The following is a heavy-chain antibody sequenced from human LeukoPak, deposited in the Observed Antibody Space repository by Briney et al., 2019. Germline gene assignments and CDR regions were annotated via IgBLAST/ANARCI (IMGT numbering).Heavy chain of an antibody. D-gene: IGHD2-15*01. J-gene: IGHJ4*02. V-gene: IGHV3-21*01. CDR2: ISSSSSYI. Sequence: PGGSLRLSCAASGFTFSSYSMNWVRQAPGKGLEWVSSISSSSSYIYYADSLKGRSTTSRYNAKNSLYLQMNSLRAEDTAVYYCARASVVVVAATRGPFDYWGQGTLVTVSS. CDR3: ARASVVVVAATRGPFDY. CDR1: GFTFSSYS.